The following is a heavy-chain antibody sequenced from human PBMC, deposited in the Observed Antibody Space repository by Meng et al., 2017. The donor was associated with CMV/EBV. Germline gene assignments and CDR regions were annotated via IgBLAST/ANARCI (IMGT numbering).Heavy chain of an antibody. CDR3: ARDVVPAAIPRWYFDL. D-gene: IGHD2-2*02. Sequence: GGSLGLSCAASGFTFSSYAMHWVRQAPGKGLEWVAVISYDGSNKYYADSVKGRFTISRDNSKNTLYLQMNSLRAEDTAVYYCARDVVPAAIPRWYFDLWGRGTLVTVSS. V-gene: IGHV3-30*04. CDR1: GFTFSSYA. J-gene: IGHJ2*01. CDR2: ISYDGSNK.